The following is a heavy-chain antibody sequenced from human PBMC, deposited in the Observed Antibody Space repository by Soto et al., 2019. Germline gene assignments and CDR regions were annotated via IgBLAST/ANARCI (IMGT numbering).Heavy chain of an antibody. Sequence: QVQLVESGGSVVQPGRSLRLSYAASGFTFDSYGMHWVRQAPGKGLEWVAVISSDGNNKYYADSVKGRFTISRDNFKNTLYLQMSSLRADDTAVYYCAKDLLPNTVTTCGSWGQGTLVTVSS. CDR2: ISSDGNNK. CDR3: AKDLLPNTVTTCGS. J-gene: IGHJ5*02. CDR1: GFTFDSYG. D-gene: IGHD4-17*01. V-gene: IGHV3-30*18.